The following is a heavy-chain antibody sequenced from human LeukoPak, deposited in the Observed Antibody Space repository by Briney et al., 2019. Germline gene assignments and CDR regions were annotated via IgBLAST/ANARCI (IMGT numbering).Heavy chain of an antibody. CDR2: ISGNGGTT. CDR1: GFTFNNYD. Sequence: TGGSLRLSCAASGFTFNNYDMSWVRQAPGKGQQWVSAISGNGGTTYYADSVKGRFTVSRDNSKNTLYLQMNNLRAEDTAVYYCAKVPRGYSGYSTYFDYWGQGALVSVSS. CDR3: AKVPRGYSGYSTYFDY. D-gene: IGHD5-12*01. J-gene: IGHJ4*02. V-gene: IGHV3-23*01.